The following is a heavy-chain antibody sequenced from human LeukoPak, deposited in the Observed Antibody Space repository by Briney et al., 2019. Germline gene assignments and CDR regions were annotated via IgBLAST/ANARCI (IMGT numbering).Heavy chain of an antibody. CDR1: GFTFSSYG. J-gene: IGHJ4*02. CDR3: AALLLLYFDY. V-gene: IGHV3-30*02. D-gene: IGHD2-15*01. CDR2: IRYDGSNK. Sequence: GGSLRLSCAASGFTFSSYGMHWVRQAPGKGPEWVAFIRYDGSNKYYADSVKGRFTISRDNSKNTLYLQMNSLRAEDTAVYYCAALLLLYFDYWGQGTLVTVSS.